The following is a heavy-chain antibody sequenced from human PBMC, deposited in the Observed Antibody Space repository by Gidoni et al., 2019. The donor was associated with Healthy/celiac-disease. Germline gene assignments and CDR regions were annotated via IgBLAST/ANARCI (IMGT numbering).Heavy chain of an antibody. CDR3: ARADSSGWYGDGCFDY. V-gene: IGHV1-69*04. CDR1: GGTFSRSA. J-gene: IGHJ4*02. D-gene: IGHD6-19*01. Sequence: QVQLVQSGAEVKKPGSSVKVSCKASGGTFSRSAISWVRQATGQGLEWMGRIIPILGIANYAQKFQGRVTITADKSTSTAYMELSSLRSEDTAVYYCARADSSGWYGDGCFDYWGQGTLVTVSS. CDR2: IIPILGIA.